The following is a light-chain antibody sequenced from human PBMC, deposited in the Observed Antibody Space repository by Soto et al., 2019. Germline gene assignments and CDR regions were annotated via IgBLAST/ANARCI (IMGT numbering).Light chain of an antibody. V-gene: IGKV3-15*01. CDR3: QQYYNWPRT. Sequence: EIMMTQSPATLSASTGAGVTLSCRASQTVNYNIAWYQQEPGQTPRLLIYSASTRATGIPARFSGSGSVTEFTLTISSLQSEDSAVYYCQQYYNWPRTFGQGTKREIK. J-gene: IGKJ1*01. CDR2: SAS. CDR1: QTVNYN.